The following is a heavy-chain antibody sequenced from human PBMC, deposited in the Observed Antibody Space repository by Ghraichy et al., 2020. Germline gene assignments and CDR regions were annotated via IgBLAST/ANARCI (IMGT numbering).Heavy chain of an antibody. V-gene: IGHV4-4*07. CDR3: AWGGVATGPLHYFDY. CDR2: IYTSGST. Sequence: SETLSLTCTVSGGSISSYYWSWIRQPAGKGLEWIGRIYTSGSTNYNPSLKSRVTMSVDTSKNQFSLKLSSVTAADTAVYYCAWGGVATGPLHYFDYWGQGTLVTVSS. J-gene: IGHJ4*02. D-gene: IGHD4-23*01. CDR1: GGSISSYY.